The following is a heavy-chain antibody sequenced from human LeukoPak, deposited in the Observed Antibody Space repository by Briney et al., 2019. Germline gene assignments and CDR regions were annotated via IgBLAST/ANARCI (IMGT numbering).Heavy chain of an antibody. J-gene: IGHJ5*02. CDR3: ARHHLPIAVAEGFDP. Sequence: SETLSLTCTVPGGSISSSSYYWGWIRQPPGKGLEWIGSIYYSGSTYYNPSLKSRVTISVDTSKNQFSLKLSSVTAADTAVYYCARHHLPIAVAEGFDPWGQGTLVTVSS. D-gene: IGHD6-19*01. V-gene: IGHV4-39*01. CDR1: GGSISSSSYY. CDR2: IYYSGST.